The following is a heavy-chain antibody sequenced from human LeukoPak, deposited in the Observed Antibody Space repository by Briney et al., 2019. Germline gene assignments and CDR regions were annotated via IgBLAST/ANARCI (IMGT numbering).Heavy chain of an antibody. CDR1: GFTFSSYW. V-gene: IGHV3-7*01. CDR3: ARGVPYDSWSGPHYSDY. D-gene: IGHD3-3*01. J-gene: IGHJ4*02. CDR2: IKQDGSQE. Sequence: SGGSLRLSCAASGFTFSSYWMSWVRQAPGKGLEWVAHIKQDGSQEYYVDSVKGRFTISRDSAKNSLYLQMNSLRAEDTAVYYCARGVPYDSWSGPHYSDYWGQGTLVTVSS.